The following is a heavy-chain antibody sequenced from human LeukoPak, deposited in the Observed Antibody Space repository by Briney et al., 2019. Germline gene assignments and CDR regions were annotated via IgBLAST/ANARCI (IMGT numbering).Heavy chain of an antibody. CDR3: ARDPGYSYGLDY. D-gene: IGHD5-18*01. CDR1: GFTFSSYS. V-gene: IGHV3-21*01. CDR2: ISSSSSYI. J-gene: IGHJ4*02. Sequence: GGSLRLSCAASGFTFSSYSMNWVRQAPGKGLEWVSSISSSSSYIYYADSVKGRFTISRDNAKNSLYLQMNSLRAEDTAVYYCARDPGYSYGLDYWGQGTLVTVSS.